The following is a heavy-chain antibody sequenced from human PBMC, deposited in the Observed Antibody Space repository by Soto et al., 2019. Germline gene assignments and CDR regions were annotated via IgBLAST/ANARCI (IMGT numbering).Heavy chain of an antibody. CDR3: AREMGELRYFDWSYYYGMDV. J-gene: IGHJ6*02. CDR1: GFTFSDYY. D-gene: IGHD3-9*01. V-gene: IGHV3-11*01. CDR2: ISSSGSTI. Sequence: VGSLRLSGAASGFTFSDYYMSWIRQAPGKGLEWVSYISSSGSTIYYADSVKGRFTISRDNAKNSLYLQMNSLRAEDTAVYYCAREMGELRYFDWSYYYGMDVWGQGTTVTVSS.